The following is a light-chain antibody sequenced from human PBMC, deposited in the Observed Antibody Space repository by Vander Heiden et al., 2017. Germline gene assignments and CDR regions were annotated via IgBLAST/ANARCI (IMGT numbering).Light chain of an antibody. J-gene: IGKJ5*01. CDR3: QQTYSPPPIT. Sequence: DIQMTQSPSSLSAAVGDRVTITCRASQSISSYLNWYQQKPAKAPQLLIYAASSLQSGVPSRFSGGGSRTDFTLIISRLQPEDSATYYCQQTYSPPPITFGQGTQLEIK. CDR2: AAS. CDR1: QSISSY. V-gene: IGKV1-39*01.